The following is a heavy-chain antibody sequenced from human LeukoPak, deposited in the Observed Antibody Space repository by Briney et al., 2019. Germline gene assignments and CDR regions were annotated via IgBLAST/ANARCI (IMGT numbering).Heavy chain of an antibody. J-gene: IGHJ6*04. D-gene: IGHD3-10*02. V-gene: IGHV3-48*03. Sequence: GGSLRLSCAASGFTFSSYEMNWGRQAPGKGVEWVSYISSSGSTIYYADSVKGRFTISRDNAKNSLYLQMNSLRAEDTAVYYCAELGITMIGGVWGKGTTVTISS. CDR1: GFTFSSYE. CDR2: ISSSGSTI. CDR3: AELGITMIGGV.